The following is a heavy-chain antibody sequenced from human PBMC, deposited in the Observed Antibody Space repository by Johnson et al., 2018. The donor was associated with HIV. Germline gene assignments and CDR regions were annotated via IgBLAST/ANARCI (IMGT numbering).Heavy chain of an antibody. CDR1: GFTFSNFW. CDR3: VRDDGSDYEAFDI. D-gene: IGHD2-21*01. CDR2: IKQAGSEK. J-gene: IGHJ3*02. Sequence: VQLVESGGGLVQPGGSLRLSCTASGFTFSNFWMSWVRQAPGGGLEWVADIKQAGSEKYYMDSVQGRFTISRDNAKKSLYLKMNSLRAEDTAMYYRVRDDGSDYEAFDIWGQGTLVAVSS. V-gene: IGHV3-7*05.